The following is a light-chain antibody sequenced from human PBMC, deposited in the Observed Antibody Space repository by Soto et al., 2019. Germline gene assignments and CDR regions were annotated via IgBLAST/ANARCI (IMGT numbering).Light chain of an antibody. V-gene: IGKV3-15*01. CDR2: SVS. J-gene: IGKJ5*01. Sequence: ETVMTQSPGTLSMSPGERATLSCRASQSVGSNLPWYQQKPGQAPRLLIYSVSTRATGIPARFSGSGSGTEFTPTIRSLQSEDFAVYYCQQYNNWSFGQGTRLEIK. CDR3: QQYNNWS. CDR1: QSVGSN.